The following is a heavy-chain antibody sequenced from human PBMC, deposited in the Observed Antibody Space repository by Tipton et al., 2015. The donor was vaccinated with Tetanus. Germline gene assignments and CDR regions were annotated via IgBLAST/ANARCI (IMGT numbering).Heavy chain of an antibody. CDR1: RGPISSYY. V-gene: IGHV4-4*07. Sequence: TLSLTCTVSRGPISSYYWSWIRQPAGKGLEWIGHISNGNPDYTPSLKNRLILSADTSKNELSLKLQSVTAADAAVYYCARGITDGYFRRLDYWGQGIRVAVSS. D-gene: IGHD5-18*01. CDR3: ARGITDGYFRRLDY. CDR2: ISNGNP. J-gene: IGHJ4*02.